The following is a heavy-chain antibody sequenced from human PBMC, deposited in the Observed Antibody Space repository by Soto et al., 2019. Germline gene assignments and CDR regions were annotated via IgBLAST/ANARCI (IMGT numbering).Heavy chain of an antibody. J-gene: IGHJ4*02. CDR3: ARARGGIDC. CDR1: GYTFTSYD. V-gene: IGHV1-8*01. Sequence: QVQLVQSGAEVKKPGASVKVSCKASGYTFTSYDINWVRQATGQGLEWMGWMNPNSGNTVYAQKFQGRVTMTRNTATRTGYMALSRPNSEETGLYYGARARGGIDCGGQGTQVTVSA. CDR2: MNPNSGNT. D-gene: IGHD3-10*01.